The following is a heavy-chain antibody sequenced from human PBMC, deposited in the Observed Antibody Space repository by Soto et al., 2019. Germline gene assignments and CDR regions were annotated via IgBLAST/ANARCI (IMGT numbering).Heavy chain of an antibody. V-gene: IGHV3-30-3*01. CDR2: ISYDGSNK. CDR3: ARELYPAAAARGHYYYYYGMDV. CDR1: GFTFSSYA. D-gene: IGHD6-13*01. J-gene: IGHJ6*02. Sequence: LRLSCAASGFTFSSYAMHWVRQAPGKGLEWVAVISYDGSNKYYADSVKGRFTISRDNSKNTLYLQMNSLRAEDTAAYYCARELYPAAAARGHYYYYYGMDVWGQGTTVTVSS.